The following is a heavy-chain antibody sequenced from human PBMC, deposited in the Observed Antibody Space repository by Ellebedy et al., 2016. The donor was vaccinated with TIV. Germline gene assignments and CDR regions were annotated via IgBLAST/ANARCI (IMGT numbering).Heavy chain of an antibody. CDR1: GFTFSRYD. D-gene: IGHD1-14*01. V-gene: IGHV3-13*05. J-gene: IGHJ4*02. CDR2: IGIAGDP. CDR3: VRGAPDGFDF. Sequence: PGGSLRLSCAASGFTFSRYDMHWVRQVTGKGLEWVSAIGIAGDPYYSDSVKGRFTISRENVKNSLYFQMNSLRVGDTAVYYCVRGAPDGFDFWGQGTLVTVSS.